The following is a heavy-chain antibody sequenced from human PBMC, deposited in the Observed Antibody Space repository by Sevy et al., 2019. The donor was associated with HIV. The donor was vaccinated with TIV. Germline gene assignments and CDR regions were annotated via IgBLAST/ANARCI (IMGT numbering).Heavy chain of an antibody. CDR2: FKSKIHGGTT. CDR3: TRWSGSQSIFDY. CDR1: GFIFGDYG. Sequence: GGSLRLSCTASGFIFGDYGMSWVRLAPGKGLEWIAFFKSKIHGGTTENAASVKGRFTISRDDSKNIVYLQMSNLKTEDTAGYYCTRWSGSQSIFDYWGQGTLVTVSS. V-gene: IGHV3-49*04. J-gene: IGHJ4*02. D-gene: IGHD1-26*01.